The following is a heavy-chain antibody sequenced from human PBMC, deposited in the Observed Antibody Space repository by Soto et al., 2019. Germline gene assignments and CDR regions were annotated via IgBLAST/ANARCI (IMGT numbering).Heavy chain of an antibody. CDR1: RASIYTYS. J-gene: IGHJ4*02. CDR3: ATIVGANDY. V-gene: IGHV4-4*07. D-gene: IGHD1-26*01. CDR2: IYSSGSA. Sequence: SETLSLTCTVSRASIYTYSWTWIRQPAGKGLQWIGHIYSSGSANYSPSLKSRVSMSVDSSKNQISLKLTSVTAADTAVYYCATIVGANDYWGQGTLVTV.